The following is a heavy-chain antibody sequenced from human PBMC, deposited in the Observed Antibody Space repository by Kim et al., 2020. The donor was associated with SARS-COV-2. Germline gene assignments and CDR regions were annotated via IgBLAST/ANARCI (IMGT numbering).Heavy chain of an antibody. CDR2: ISSSSSYT. Sequence: GGSLRLSCAASGFTFSDYYMSWIRQAPGKGLEWVSYISSSSSYTNYADSVKGRFTISRDNAKNSLYLQMNSLRAEDTAVYYCARVEGFGEFFFDYWGQGTLVTVSS. D-gene: IGHD3-10*01. CDR1: GFTFSDYY. CDR3: ARVEGFGEFFFDY. V-gene: IGHV3-11*06. J-gene: IGHJ4*02.